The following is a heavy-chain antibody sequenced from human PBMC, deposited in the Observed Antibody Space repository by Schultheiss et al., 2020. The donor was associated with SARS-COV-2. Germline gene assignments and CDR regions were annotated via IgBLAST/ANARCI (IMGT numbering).Heavy chain of an antibody. CDR1: GGSISSYY. CDR3: ARMRITMVRIDAFDI. D-gene: IGHD3-10*01. V-gene: IGHV4-34*01. CDR2: INHSGST. J-gene: IGHJ3*02. Sequence: SQTLSLTCTVSGGSISSYYWSWIRQPPGKGLEWIGEINHSGSTNYNPSLKSRVTISVDTSKNQFSLKLSSVTAADTAVYYCARMRITMVRIDAFDIWGQGTMVTVSS.